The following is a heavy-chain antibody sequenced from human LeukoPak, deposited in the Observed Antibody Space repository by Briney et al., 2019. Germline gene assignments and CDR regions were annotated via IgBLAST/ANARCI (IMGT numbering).Heavy chain of an antibody. CDR1: GYTLTELS. D-gene: IGHD3-22*01. Sequence: ASVKVSCTVSGYTLTELSMHWVRQAHGKGHEWMGGFDTADGETIYAQKFQGRVTMTDDRSHDKTSMELRRLRLEGTAVYLCASAAGLFNALTDYWGQGTLVTVSS. V-gene: IGHV1-24*01. J-gene: IGHJ4*02. CDR3: ASAAGLFNALTDY. CDR2: FDTADGET.